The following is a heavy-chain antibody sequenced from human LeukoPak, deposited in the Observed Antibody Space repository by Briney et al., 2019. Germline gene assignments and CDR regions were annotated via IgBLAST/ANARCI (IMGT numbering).Heavy chain of an antibody. CDR2: ISFDGGNT. V-gene: IGHV3-30-3*01. D-gene: IGHD1-26*01. CDR1: GFSFSSYA. Sequence: GRSLRLSCAASGFSFSSYAMHWVRQAPGKGLEWVAYISFDGGNTYYADSVKGPFTISRDNSKSMLYLQMNSLNPEDTAVYYCARVVGGTWLVDYWGQGTLVTVSS. J-gene: IGHJ4*02. CDR3: ARVVGGTWLVDY.